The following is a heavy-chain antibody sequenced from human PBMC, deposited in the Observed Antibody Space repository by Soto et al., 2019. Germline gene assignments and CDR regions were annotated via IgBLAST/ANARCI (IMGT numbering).Heavy chain of an antibody. Sequence: PSQTLSLTCAISGDSVSSNSAAWNWIRQSPSRGLEWLGRTYYRSKWYNDYAVSVKSRITTNPDTSKDQFSLQLNSVTPEDTAVYYCARARQPVTMTGPDAFDIWGQGTMVTVSS. J-gene: IGHJ3*02. CDR1: GDSVSSNSAA. CDR2: TYYRSKWYN. CDR3: ARARQPVTMTGPDAFDI. V-gene: IGHV6-1*01. D-gene: IGHD3-22*01.